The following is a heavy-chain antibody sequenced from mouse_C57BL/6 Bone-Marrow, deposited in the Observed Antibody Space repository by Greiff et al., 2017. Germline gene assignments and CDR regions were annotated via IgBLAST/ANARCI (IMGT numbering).Heavy chain of an antibody. V-gene: IGHV1-72*01. Sequence: QVQLQQPGAELVKPGASVKLSCKASGYTFTSYWMHWVKQRPGRGLEWIGRIDPNSGGTKYNEKFKSKATLTVDKPSSTAYMQLSSLTSEDSAVYYWAREGAIYYGNLAWFAYWGQGTLVTVSA. CDR1: GYTFTSYW. CDR3: AREGAIYYGNLAWFAY. D-gene: IGHD2-1*01. CDR2: IDPNSGGT. J-gene: IGHJ3*01.